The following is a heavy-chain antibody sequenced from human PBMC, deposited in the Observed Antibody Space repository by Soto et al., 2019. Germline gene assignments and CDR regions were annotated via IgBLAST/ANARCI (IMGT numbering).Heavy chain of an antibody. V-gene: IGHV4-39*01. CDR1: GGSISGSSYY. CDR2: ISYSGST. D-gene: IGHD2-15*01. Sequence: SETLSLTCTVSGGSISGSSYYWGWIRQPPGKGLEWIGSISYSGSTYYNPSLKSRVTISVDTSKNQFSLKLNSVTAADTTVYHCARQGYCSGGSCYRWFDPWGQGTLVTAPQ. CDR3: ARQGYCSGGSCYRWFDP. J-gene: IGHJ5*02.